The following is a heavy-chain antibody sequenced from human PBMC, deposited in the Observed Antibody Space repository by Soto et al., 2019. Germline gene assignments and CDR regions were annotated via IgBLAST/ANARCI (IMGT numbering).Heavy chain of an antibody. V-gene: IGHV4-34*01. CDR1: GGSFSGYY. D-gene: IGHD6-13*01. Sequence: SETLSLTCAVYGGSFSGYYWSWIRQPPGKGLEWIGEINHSGSTNYNPSLKSRVTISVDTSKNQFSLKLSSVTAADTAVYYCARPGIAAAGHGGFDYWGQGTLVTVSS. J-gene: IGHJ4*02. CDR3: ARPGIAAAGHGGFDY. CDR2: INHSGST.